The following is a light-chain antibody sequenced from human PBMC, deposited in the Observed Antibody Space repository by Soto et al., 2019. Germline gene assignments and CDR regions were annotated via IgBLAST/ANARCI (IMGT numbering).Light chain of an antibody. CDR2: NND. CDR3: ATWDDSLNAVV. Sequence: QPVLTQPPSASETPGQRVTISCSGGNSNIGGDTVNWYQKLPGTAPKLLIYNNDQRPSGVPDRFSGSKSGTSASLAISGLQSEDEAHYYCATWDDSLNAVVFGGGTQLTVL. CDR1: NSNIGGDT. V-gene: IGLV1-44*01. J-gene: IGLJ2*01.